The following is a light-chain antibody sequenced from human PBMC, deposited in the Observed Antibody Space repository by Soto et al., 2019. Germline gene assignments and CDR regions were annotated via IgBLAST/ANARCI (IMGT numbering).Light chain of an antibody. J-gene: IGLJ2*01. CDR3: CSYAGNYTLL. V-gene: IGLV2-11*01. Sequence: QSALTQPRSVSGSPGQSVTVSCTGTSRDVGIYNYVSWYQQRPGTAPKVMIYDVTKRPSGVPDRSSGSKSANTASLTISGLQADDEADYYCCSYAGNYTLLFGGGTKLTVL. CDR1: SRDVGIYNY. CDR2: DVT.